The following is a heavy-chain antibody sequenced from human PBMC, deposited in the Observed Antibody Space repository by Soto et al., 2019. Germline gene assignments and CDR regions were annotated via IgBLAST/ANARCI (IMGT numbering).Heavy chain of an antibody. CDR3: ARDIYGGNCCDAFDI. CDR1: GYTFTNYG. D-gene: IGHD2-15*01. J-gene: IGHJ3*02. V-gene: IGHV1-18*01. Sequence: QAQLAQSGAEGKKPGASVNISCKASGYTFTNYGFIWVRQAPGHGLEWVGWISPYNGKTEYAQKFQGRVTMTRDKPTSTAYMELRSLRSDDTAVYYCARDIYGGNCCDAFDIWGQGTMVTVSS. CDR2: ISPYNGKT.